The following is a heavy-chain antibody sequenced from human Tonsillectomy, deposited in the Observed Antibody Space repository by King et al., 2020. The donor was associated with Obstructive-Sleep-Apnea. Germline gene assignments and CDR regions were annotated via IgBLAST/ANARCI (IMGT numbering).Heavy chain of an antibody. Sequence: QLQLQESGPGLVKPSETLSLTCTVSGGSISSYYWSWIRQPPGKGLEWIGYIYYSGSTNYNPSLKSRVTISVDTSKNQFSLKLSSVTAADTAVYYCARHKQQLVLLDWFDPWGQGTLVTVSS. J-gene: IGHJ5*02. CDR3: ARHKQQLVLLDWFDP. CDR1: GGSISSYY. D-gene: IGHD6-13*01. V-gene: IGHV4-59*08. CDR2: IYYSGST.